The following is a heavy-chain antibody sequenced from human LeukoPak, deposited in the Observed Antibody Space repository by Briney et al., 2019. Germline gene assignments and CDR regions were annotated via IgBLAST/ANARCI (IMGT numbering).Heavy chain of an antibody. D-gene: IGHD3-22*01. J-gene: IGHJ1*01. CDR2: INPSGGST. CDR3: AREGYYDSSGYFSDFQH. Sequence: ASVKVSCKASGYTFTSYYMHWVRQAPGQGLEWMGIINPSGGSTSYAQKFQGRVTMTRDTSTSTVCMELSSLRSEDTAVYYCAREGYYDSSGYFSDFQHWGQGTLVTVSS. V-gene: IGHV1-46*01. CDR1: GYTFTSYY.